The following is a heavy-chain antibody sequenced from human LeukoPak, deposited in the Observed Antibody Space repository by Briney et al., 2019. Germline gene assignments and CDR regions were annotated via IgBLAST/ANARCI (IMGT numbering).Heavy chain of an antibody. Sequence: GESLKISCKGSGNSFTSYYIGWVRQMPGKGLEWMGSIYPGDSDTKYSPSFQGQVTISADKSLSTAYLQWSSLKASDTAIYYCARRFCSGGSCYSVRDWFDPWGQGTLVTVSS. J-gene: IGHJ5*02. D-gene: IGHD2-15*01. V-gene: IGHV5-51*01. CDR3: ARRFCSGGSCYSVRDWFDP. CDR1: GNSFTSYY. CDR2: IYPGDSDT.